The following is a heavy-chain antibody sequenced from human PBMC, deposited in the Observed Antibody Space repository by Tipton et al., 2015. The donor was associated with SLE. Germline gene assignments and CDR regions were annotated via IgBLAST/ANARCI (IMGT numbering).Heavy chain of an antibody. Sequence: LRLSCTVSGGSISSHYWSWIRQPPGKGLEWIGYIYYSGSTNYNPSLKSRVTISVDTSKNQFSLKLSSVTAADTAVYYCARVRYSSSSWGAFDIWGQGTMVTVSS. D-gene: IGHD6-6*01. V-gene: IGHV4-59*08. CDR2: IYYSGST. J-gene: IGHJ3*02. CDR3: ARVRYSSSSWGAFDI. CDR1: GGSISSHY.